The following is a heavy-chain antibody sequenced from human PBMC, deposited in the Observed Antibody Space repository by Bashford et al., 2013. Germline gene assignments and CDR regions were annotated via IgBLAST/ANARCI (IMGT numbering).Heavy chain of an antibody. CDR2: ISYDGSNK. D-gene: IGHD2-2*01. CDR3: AKFYCSSTSCYQXGRAFDI. V-gene: IGHV3-30*18. Sequence: VRQAPGKGLEWVAVISYDGSNKYYADSVKGRFTISRDNSKNTLYLQMNSLRAEDTAVYYCAKFYCSSTSCYQXGRAFDIWGQGTMVTVSS. J-gene: IGHJ3*02.